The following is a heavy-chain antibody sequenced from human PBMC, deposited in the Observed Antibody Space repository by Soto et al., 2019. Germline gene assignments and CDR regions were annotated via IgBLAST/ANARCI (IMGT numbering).Heavy chain of an antibody. J-gene: IGHJ4*02. CDR2: MNPKSGNT. V-gene: IGHV1-8*01. CDR3: ARGYCRGGSCPRNRHFDS. D-gene: IGHD2-15*01. Sequence: QVQLVQSGAEVKKPGASVKVSCKTSGYTFTSEDINWVRQAPGQGLEWMGWMNPKSGNTDYAQKFQGRVTMTSDTSTDTVYMEMSSLRSEDTAVYYCARGYCRGGSCPRNRHFDSWGQGTLVSVSS. CDR1: GYTFTSED.